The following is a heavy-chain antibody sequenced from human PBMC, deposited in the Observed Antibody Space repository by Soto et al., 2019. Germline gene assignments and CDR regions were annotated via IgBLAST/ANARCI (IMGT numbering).Heavy chain of an antibody. CDR1: GGSFSGYY. J-gene: IGHJ4*02. Sequence: PSETLSLTCAVYGGSFSGYYWSWIRQPPDKGLEWIGEINHRGSTNYNPSLKSRVTISVDTSKNQFSLNLSSVTAADTAVYYCARGYSGSYGWWGQGTLVTVSS. CDR2: INHRGST. CDR3: ARGYSGSYGW. V-gene: IGHV4-34*01. D-gene: IGHD5-18*01.